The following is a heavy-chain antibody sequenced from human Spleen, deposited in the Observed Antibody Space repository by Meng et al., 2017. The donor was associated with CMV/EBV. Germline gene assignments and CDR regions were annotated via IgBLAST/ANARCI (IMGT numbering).Heavy chain of an antibody. CDR1: GFTVSSNY. J-gene: IGHJ6*02. D-gene: IGHD3-16*01. V-gene: IGHV3-53*05. CDR2: IYSGGST. CDR3: ARGGKLFPYGMDV. Sequence: GGSLRLSCAASGFTVSSNYMSWVRQAPGKGLEWVSVIYSGGSTYYADSVKGRFTISRDNSKNTLYLQMNSLRAEDTAVYYCARGGKLFPYGMDVWGQGTTVTVSS.